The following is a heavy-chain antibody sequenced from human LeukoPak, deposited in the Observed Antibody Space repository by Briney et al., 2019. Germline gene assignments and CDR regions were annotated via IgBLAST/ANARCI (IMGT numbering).Heavy chain of an antibody. D-gene: IGHD3-9*01. V-gene: IGHV3-11*05. CDR3: AREAYDILTGYRSYWYFDL. Sequence: PGGSLRLSCAASGFTFSSYAMSWIRQAPGKGLEWVSYISSSSLYTNYADSVKSRFTISRDNAKNSLYLQMNSLRAEDTAVYYCAREAYDILTGYRSYWYFDLWGRGTLVTVSS. CDR2: ISSSSLYT. CDR1: GFTFSSYA. J-gene: IGHJ2*01.